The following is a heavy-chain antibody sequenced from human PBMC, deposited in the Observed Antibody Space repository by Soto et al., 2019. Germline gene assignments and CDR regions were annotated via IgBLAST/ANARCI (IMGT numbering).Heavy chain of an antibody. CDR3: ATQYSSSLYGMDV. CDR2: IFPGDSDT. V-gene: IGHV5-51*01. Sequence: PGESLKISCKASGFSLNTYWIAWVRQMPGKGLEWMGAIFPGDSDTRYSPSFQGQVTISADKSISTAYLQWSSLKAPDTAMYYCATQYSSSLYGMDVWGQGTTVTVSS. J-gene: IGHJ6*02. CDR1: GFSLNTYW. D-gene: IGHD6-13*01.